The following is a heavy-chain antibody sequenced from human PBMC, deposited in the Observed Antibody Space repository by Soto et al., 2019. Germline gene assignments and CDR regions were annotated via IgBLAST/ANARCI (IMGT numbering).Heavy chain of an antibody. D-gene: IGHD6-6*01. J-gene: IGHJ1*01. V-gene: IGHV4-34*01. CDR2: INHSGST. CDR3: ARVGSIAAPQYFQH. CDR1: GGSFSGYY. Sequence: SETLSLTCADYGGSFSGYYWSWIRQPPGKGLEWIGEINHSGSTNYNPSLKSRVTISVDTSKNQFSLKLSSVTAADTAVYYCARVGSIAAPQYFQHWGQGTLVTVSS.